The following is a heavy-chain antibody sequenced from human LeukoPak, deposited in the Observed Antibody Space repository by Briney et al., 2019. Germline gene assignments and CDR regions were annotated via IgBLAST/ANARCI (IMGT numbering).Heavy chain of an antibody. CDR2: INHSGST. V-gene: IGHV4-34*01. CDR1: GGSFSGYY. D-gene: IGHD3-22*01. J-gene: IGHJ3*02. Sequence: PSETLSLTCAVYGGSFSGYYWSWIRQPPGKGLEWIGEINHSGSTNYNPSLKSRVTISVDTSKNQFSLKLSSVTAADTAVYYCASCYDSSGYYAFDIWGQGTMATVSS. CDR3: ASCYDSSGYYAFDI.